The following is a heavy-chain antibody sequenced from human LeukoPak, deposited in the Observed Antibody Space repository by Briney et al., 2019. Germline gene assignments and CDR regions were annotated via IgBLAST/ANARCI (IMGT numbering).Heavy chain of an antibody. CDR1: GFTFSSYG. V-gene: IGHV3-30*18. Sequence: GGSLRLSCAASGFTFSSYGMHWVRQAPGKGLEWVAVISYDGSNKYYADSVKGRFTISRDNSKDTLYLQMNSLRAEDTAVYYCAKDVLRGSRIQLWFYGMDVWGQGTTVTVSS. D-gene: IGHD5-18*01. CDR2: ISYDGSNK. CDR3: AKDVLRGSRIQLWFYGMDV. J-gene: IGHJ6*02.